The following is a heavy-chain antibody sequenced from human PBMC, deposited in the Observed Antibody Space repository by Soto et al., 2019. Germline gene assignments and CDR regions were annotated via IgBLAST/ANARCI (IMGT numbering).Heavy chain of an antibody. CDR2: ISYDGSNK. D-gene: IGHD3-3*01. CDR3: ASSSLHYDFWSGYFGAFYYYYGMDV. Sequence: PGGSLRLSCAASGFTFSSYAMHWVRQAPGKGLEWGAVISYDGSNKYYADSVKGRFTISRDNSKNTLYLQMNSLRAEDTAVYYCASSSLHYDFWSGYFGAFYYYYGMDVWGQGTTVTVSS. V-gene: IGHV3-30-3*01. CDR1: GFTFSSYA. J-gene: IGHJ6*02.